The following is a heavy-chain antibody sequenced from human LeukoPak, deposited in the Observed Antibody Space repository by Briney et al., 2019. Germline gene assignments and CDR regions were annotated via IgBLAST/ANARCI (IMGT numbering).Heavy chain of an antibody. Sequence: GGSLRLSCAASGFTFSIYSMNWVRQAPGKGLEWVSAISGSGGSTYYADSAKGRFTISRDNSKNTLYLQMNSLRAEDTAVYYCAKDQLVLGYYFDYWGQGTLVTVSS. CDR3: AKDQLVLGYYFDY. J-gene: IGHJ4*02. D-gene: IGHD6-6*01. CDR2: ISGSGGST. V-gene: IGHV3-23*01. CDR1: GFTFSIYS.